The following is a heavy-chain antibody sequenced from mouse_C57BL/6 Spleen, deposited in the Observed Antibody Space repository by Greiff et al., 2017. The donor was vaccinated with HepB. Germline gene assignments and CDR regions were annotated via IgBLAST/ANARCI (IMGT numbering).Heavy chain of an antibody. J-gene: IGHJ4*01. CDR3: TRRTYYGSSYGYYAMDY. V-gene: IGHV1-15*01. CDR2: IDPETGGT. Sequence: QVQLQQSGAELVRPGASVTLSCKASGYTFTDYEMHWVKQTPVHGLEWIGAIDPETGGTAYNQKFKGKAILTADKSSSTAYMELRSLTSEDSAVYYCTRRTYYGSSYGYYAMDYWGQGTSVTVSS. CDR1: GYTFTDYE. D-gene: IGHD1-1*01.